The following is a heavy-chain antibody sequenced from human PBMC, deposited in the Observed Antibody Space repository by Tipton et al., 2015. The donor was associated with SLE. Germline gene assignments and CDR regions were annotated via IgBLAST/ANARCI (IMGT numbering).Heavy chain of an antibody. CDR1: GFIFSSYE. V-gene: IGHV3-30*04. Sequence: SLRLSCAASGFIFSSYEMHWVRQAPGKGLEWVTAISYDVSNTYYADSVKGRFTISRDNSKNTLFLQMNSLRPEDTAVYYCARDVPASGSHLLDSWGQGTLVTVSS. CDR2: ISYDVSNT. J-gene: IGHJ4*02. D-gene: IGHD6-13*01. CDR3: ARDVPASGSHLLDS.